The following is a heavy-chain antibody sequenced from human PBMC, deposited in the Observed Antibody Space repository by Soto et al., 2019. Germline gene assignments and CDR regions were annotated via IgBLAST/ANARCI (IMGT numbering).Heavy chain of an antibody. V-gene: IGHV3-23*01. CDR2: ISGSAGST. D-gene: IGHD6-13*01. J-gene: IGHJ5*02. CDR1: GFTFSSYA. Sequence: PGGSLRLSCAASGFTFSSYAISWVRQAPGKGLEWVSAISGSAGSTYYADSVKGRFTISRDNSKNTLYLQMNSLRAEDTAVYYCARVGPPVSSSWANWFDPWGQGTLVTVSS. CDR3: ARVGPPVSSSWANWFDP.